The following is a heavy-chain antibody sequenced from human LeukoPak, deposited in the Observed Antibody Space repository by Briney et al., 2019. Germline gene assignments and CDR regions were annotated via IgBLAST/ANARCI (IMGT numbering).Heavy chain of an antibody. CDR2: INPSSGGT. D-gene: IGHD1-14*01. J-gene: IGHJ4*02. CDR1: GYTFIDYY. CDR3: ARRKTDFDY. Sequence: ASVKVSCKASGYTFIDYYIHWVRQAPGQGLEWMGRINPSSGGTNYAQKFQGRVTMTRDTSISTAYMELSRLRSDDTAVYYCARRKTDFDYWGQGTLVTVSS. V-gene: IGHV1-2*06.